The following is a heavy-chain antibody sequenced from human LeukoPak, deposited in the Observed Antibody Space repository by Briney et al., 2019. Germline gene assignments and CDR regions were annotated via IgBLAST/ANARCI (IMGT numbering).Heavy chain of an antibody. Sequence: ASVKVSCKTSGYNFTRYGVTWVRQAPGQGLEWMAWINPNSGGTNYAQKFQGRVTMTRDTSISTAYMELSRLRSDDTAVYYCARGPEDYYYMDVWGKGTTVTISS. CDR3: ARGPEDYYYMDV. CDR2: INPNSGGT. CDR1: GYNFTRYG. J-gene: IGHJ6*03. V-gene: IGHV1-2*02.